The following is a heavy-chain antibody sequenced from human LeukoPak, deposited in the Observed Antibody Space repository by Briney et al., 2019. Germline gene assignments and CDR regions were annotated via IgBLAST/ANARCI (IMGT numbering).Heavy chain of an antibody. V-gene: IGHV1-46*01. J-gene: IGHJ4*02. CDR3: AREGGSGSYSYHFDF. CDR1: GYTFISYY. D-gene: IGHD1-26*01. Sequence: ASVKVSCKASGYTFISYYMHWVRQAPGQGLEWMGIIKPSGGSASYAQKFQGRVTMTRDMSTSTVYMELSSLRSEDTAVYYCAREGGSGSYSYHFDFWGQGAPLTVSS. CDR2: IKPSGGSA.